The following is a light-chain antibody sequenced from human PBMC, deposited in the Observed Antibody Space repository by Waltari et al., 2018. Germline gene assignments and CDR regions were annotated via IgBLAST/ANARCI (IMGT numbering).Light chain of an antibody. J-gene: IGLJ1*01. CDR2: QDN. V-gene: IGLV3-1*01. Sequence: SYELTQPPSVSVSPRPTATITCSGDQLGNKYACWYQQRPGQPPVLVIYQDNKRPSGIPGRFSGSRSGNTATLTIRETQAVDEADYYCQAWDSGTALYVFGTGTKVTVL. CDR3: QAWDSGTALYV. CDR1: QLGNKY.